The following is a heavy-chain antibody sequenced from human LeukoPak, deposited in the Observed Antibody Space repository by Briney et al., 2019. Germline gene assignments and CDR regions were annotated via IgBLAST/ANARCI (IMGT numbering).Heavy chain of an antibody. Sequence: GESLKISCQGSGYIFTSYWIGWVRQMPGKGLECMGTIYPGDSDTRYSPSFRGQVTISADKSITTAYLQWSGLKASDTAIYYYARTYGSGWHDAFDIWGQGTMVIVSS. D-gene: IGHD6-19*01. V-gene: IGHV5-51*01. CDR1: GYIFTSYW. CDR3: ARTYGSGWHDAFDI. CDR2: IYPGDSDT. J-gene: IGHJ3*02.